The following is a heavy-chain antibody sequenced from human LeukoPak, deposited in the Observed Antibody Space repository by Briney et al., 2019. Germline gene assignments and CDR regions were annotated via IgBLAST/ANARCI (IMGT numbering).Heavy chain of an antibody. CDR2: INTNTGNP. V-gene: IGHV7-4-1*02. CDR1: GYTFTSYA. Sequence: ASVKVSCKASGYTFTSYAMNWVRQAPGQGPEWMGWINTNTGNPTYAQGFTGRFVFSLDTSVSTAYLQISSLKAEDTAVYYCAREGRVATVNDAFDIWGQGTMVTVSS. J-gene: IGHJ3*02. D-gene: IGHD5-12*01. CDR3: AREGRVATVNDAFDI.